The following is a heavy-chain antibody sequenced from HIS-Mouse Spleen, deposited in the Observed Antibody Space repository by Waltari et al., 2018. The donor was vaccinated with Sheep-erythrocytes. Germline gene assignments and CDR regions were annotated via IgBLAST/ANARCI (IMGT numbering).Heavy chain of an antibody. CDR3: AKVRTVNYWYFDL. J-gene: IGHJ2*01. CDR2: RSYDGSNK. V-gene: IGHV3-30*18. D-gene: IGHD1-1*01. Sequence: QVQLVESGGGVVQPGRSLRLSCAASGFTFSSYGMHWVRQAPGKGRGGVAVRSYDGSNKYDADSGKGRFTISRDNSKNTLYLQMNSLRAEDTAVYYCAKVRTVNYWYFDLWGRGTLVTVSS. CDR1: GFTFSSYG.